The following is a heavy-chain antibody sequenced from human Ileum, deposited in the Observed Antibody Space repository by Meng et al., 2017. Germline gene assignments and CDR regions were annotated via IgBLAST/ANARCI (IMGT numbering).Heavy chain of an antibody. CDR2: IFDTGPP. Sequence: QVQLQESGPGLVKPSQTLSLTCTVSGGSISSGGYYWSWIRQHPGKGLEWIGYIFDTGPPSYSPPLRSRLSISMDTSKNQFSLRLTSVSAADTAVYYCAASLDGNRFDPWGQGTLVTVSS. CDR1: GGSISSGGYY. D-gene: IGHD1-26*01. J-gene: IGHJ5*02. CDR3: AASLDGNRFDP. V-gene: IGHV4-30-4*08.